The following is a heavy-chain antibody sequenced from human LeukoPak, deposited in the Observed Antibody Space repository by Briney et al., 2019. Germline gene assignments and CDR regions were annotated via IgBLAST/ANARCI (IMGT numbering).Heavy chain of an antibody. CDR2: INTNTGNP. J-gene: IGHJ4*02. V-gene: IGHV7-4-1*02. CDR1: GYTFTSYA. Sequence: ASVKVSCKASGYTFTSYAMNWVRQAPGQGLEWMGWINTNTGNPTSAQGFTGRFVFSLDTSVSTAYLQISSLKAEDTAVYYCARGYSSSSSTVFDYWGQGTLVTVSS. D-gene: IGHD6-6*01. CDR3: ARGYSSSSSTVFDY.